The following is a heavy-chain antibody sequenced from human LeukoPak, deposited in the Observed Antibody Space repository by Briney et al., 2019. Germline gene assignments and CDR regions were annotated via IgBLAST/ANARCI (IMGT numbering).Heavy chain of an antibody. CDR2: IYTSGST. J-gene: IGHJ4*02. D-gene: IGHD3-10*01. CDR3: AREGVGGY. Sequence: SQTLSLTCTVSGGSISSDSYYWSWIRQPAGTGLEWIGHIYTSGSTNYNPSLKSRVTISVDTSKNQFSLKLSSVTAADTAVYYCAREGVGGYRGQGTLVTVSS. V-gene: IGHV4-61*09. CDR1: GGSISSDSYY.